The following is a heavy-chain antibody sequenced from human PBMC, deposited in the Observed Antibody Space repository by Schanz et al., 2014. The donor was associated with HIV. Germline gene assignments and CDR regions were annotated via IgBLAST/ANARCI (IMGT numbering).Heavy chain of an antibody. D-gene: IGHD4-17*01. V-gene: IGHV3-49*05. CDR1: GFTFSDYP. CDR3: ARQGLRFSFWLDY. J-gene: IGHJ4*02. Sequence: EVQLVESGGGLVKPGRSLRLSCTTSGFTFSDYPVSWLRQAPGKGLEWVGFIKSKAYGGTPEYAASVKGRFTISRDDSKSIAYLQLNNLRAEDTAVYGCARQGLRFSFWLDYWGQGTPVTVS. CDR2: IKSKAYGGTP.